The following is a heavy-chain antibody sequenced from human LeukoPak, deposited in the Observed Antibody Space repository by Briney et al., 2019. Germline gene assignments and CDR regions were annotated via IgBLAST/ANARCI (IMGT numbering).Heavy chain of an antibody. V-gene: IGHV4-39*01. J-gene: IGHJ4*02. CDR1: GGSISSSSYY. D-gene: IGHD4-17*01. CDR3: ARLILTDYGPLIDY. CDR2: IYYSGST. Sequence: PSETLSLTCTVSGGSISSSSYYWGWIRQPPGKGLEWIGSIYYSGSTYYNPSLKSRVTIPVDTSKNQFSLKLSSVTAADTAVYYCARLILTDYGPLIDYWGQGTLVTVSS.